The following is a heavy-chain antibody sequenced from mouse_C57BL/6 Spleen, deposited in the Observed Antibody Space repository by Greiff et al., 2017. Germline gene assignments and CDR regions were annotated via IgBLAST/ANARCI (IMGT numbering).Heavy chain of an antibody. D-gene: IGHD4-1*01. CDR3: ARDPGGTSYFDY. V-gene: IGHV5-4*01. CDR1: GFTFSSYA. J-gene: IGHJ2*01. Sequence: EVQLQESGGGLVKPGGSLKLSCAASGFTFSSYAMSWVRQTPEKRLEWVATISRDNAKNNLYLQMSHLKSEDTAMYYCARDPGGTSYFDYWGQGTTLTVSS.